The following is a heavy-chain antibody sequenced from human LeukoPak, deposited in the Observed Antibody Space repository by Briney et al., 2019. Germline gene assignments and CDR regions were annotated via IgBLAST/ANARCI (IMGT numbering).Heavy chain of an antibody. D-gene: IGHD6-19*01. CDR3: ANVQQWLAVH. CDR1: GFTFSSYS. V-gene: IGHV3-21*01. Sequence: NPGGSLRLSCAASGFTFSSYSMNWVRQAPGKGLEWVSSISSSSSYMYYADSVKGRFTISRDNAKNSLYLQMNSLRAEDTAVYYCANVQQWLAVHWGQGTLVTVSS. J-gene: IGHJ4*02. CDR2: ISSSSSYM.